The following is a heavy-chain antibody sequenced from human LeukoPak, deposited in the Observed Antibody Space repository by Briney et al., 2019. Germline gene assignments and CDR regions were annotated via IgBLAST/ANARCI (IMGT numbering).Heavy chain of an antibody. Sequence: ASVKVSCKASGYTFTSYDINWVRQATGQGLEWMGWMNPNSGNTGYAQKFQGRVTMTRNTSISTAYMELSSLRSEDTAVYYCAGTMVRGVIPAYDYGMDVWGQGTTVTVSS. CDR3: AGTMVRGVIPAYDYGMDV. V-gene: IGHV1-8*01. CDR1: GYTFTSYD. J-gene: IGHJ6*02. D-gene: IGHD3-10*01. CDR2: MNPNSGNT.